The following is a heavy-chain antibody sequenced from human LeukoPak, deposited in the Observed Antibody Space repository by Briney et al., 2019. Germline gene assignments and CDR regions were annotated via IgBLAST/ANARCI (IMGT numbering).Heavy chain of an antibody. CDR2: IYYSGST. J-gene: IGHJ4*02. CDR1: GGSISSYY. V-gene: IGHV4-59*01. CDR3: AREAGGYSGYDGFDY. D-gene: IGHD5-12*01. Sequence: SETLSLTCTVSGGSISSYYWSWIRQPPGKGLEWIGYIYYSGSTNYNPSLKSRVTISVDTSKNQFSLKLSSVTAADTAVYYCAREAGGYSGYDGFDYWGQGTLVTVSS.